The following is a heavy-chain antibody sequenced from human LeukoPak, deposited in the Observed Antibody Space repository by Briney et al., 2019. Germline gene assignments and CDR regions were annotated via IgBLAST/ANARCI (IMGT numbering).Heavy chain of an antibody. D-gene: IGHD3-22*01. CDR3: ATQKPYYYDSSGYFHY. CDR2: IYPGDSDT. Sequence: GESLKISCKGSGYSFTSYWIGWVRQMPGKGLEWMGNIYPGDSDTRYSPSFQGQVTISADKSISTAYLQWSSLKASDTAMYYCATQKPYYYDSSGYFHYWGQGTLVTVSS. CDR1: GYSFTSYW. J-gene: IGHJ4*02. V-gene: IGHV5-51*01.